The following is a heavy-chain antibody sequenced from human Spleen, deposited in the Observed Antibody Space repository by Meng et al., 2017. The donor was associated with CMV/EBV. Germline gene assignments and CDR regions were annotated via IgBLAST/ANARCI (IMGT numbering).Heavy chain of an antibody. CDR2: IKQDGSDK. J-gene: IGHJ4*02. CDR1: GFTFSSYW. Sequence: GGSLRLSCAASGFTFSSYWMSWVRQAPGKGLEWVANIKQDGSDKHYVDSVKGRFTISRDNAKNSLYLQMNSLRASDTAMYYCARRYSSSWHFDYWGQGTLVTVSS. D-gene: IGHD6-13*01. V-gene: IGHV3-7*03. CDR3: ARRYSSSWHFDY.